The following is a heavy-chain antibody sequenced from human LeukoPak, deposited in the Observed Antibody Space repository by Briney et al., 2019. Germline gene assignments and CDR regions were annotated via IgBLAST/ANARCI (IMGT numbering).Heavy chain of an antibody. Sequence: SETLSLTCTVSGGSISSYYWSWIRQPAGKGLEWIGRIYTSGSTNYNPSLKSRVTMSVDTSKNQFSLKLSSVTAADTAVYYCASSVYTYYDFSWTAFDIWGQGTMVTVSS. D-gene: IGHD3-3*01. CDR2: IYTSGST. J-gene: IGHJ3*02. CDR3: ASSVYTYYDFSWTAFDI. V-gene: IGHV4-4*07. CDR1: GGSISSYY.